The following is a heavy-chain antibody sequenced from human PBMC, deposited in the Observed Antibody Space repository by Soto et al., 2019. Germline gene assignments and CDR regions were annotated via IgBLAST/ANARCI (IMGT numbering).Heavy chain of an antibody. CDR2: IRSKPNSFAT. J-gene: IGHJ4*02. V-gene: IGHV3-73*01. CDR1: GFTFSDSA. CDR3: TRHLGDC. Sequence: EGQVVESGGGLLQPGGSLKLSCAASGFTFSDSAMHWVRQASGRGLEWVGRIRSKPNSFATAYAASVKGRFTISRDDSENTAYLQMNSLKTEDTAVYYCTRHLGDCWGQGTLVTVSS. D-gene: IGHD7-27*01.